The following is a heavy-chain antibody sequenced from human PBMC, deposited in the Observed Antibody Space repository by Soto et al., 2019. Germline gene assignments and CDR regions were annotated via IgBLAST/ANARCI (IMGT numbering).Heavy chain of an antibody. J-gene: IGHJ4*02. V-gene: IGHV3-33*01. CDR3: AREISGAITMVRVVTE. CDR2: IWYDGSNK. D-gene: IGHD3-10*01. Sequence: VQLVESGGGEVQPGRSLRLSCAASGFTFSSYGMHWVRQAPGKGLVWVAVIWYDGSNKYYADSVKGRFTISRDNSKNTLYLQMNSLRAEDTAVYYCAREISGAITMVRVVTEWRQGTLVTVSS. CDR1: GFTFSSYG.